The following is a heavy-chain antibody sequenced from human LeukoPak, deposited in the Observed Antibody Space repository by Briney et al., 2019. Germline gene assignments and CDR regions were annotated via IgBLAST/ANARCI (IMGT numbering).Heavy chain of an antibody. D-gene: IGHD2-21*01. V-gene: IGHV3-48*02. J-gene: IGHJ4*02. CDR2: ISTTGTTI. Sequence: GGSLRLSCAASGFTFSAYHINWVRQAPGKGLEWISCISTTGTTIHYADSVKGRFAISRDNAKSSLYLQMNSLRDEDTAVYYCARVWQDYSGVDYWGQGTLVTVSS. CDR1: GFTFSAYH. CDR3: ARVWQDYSGVDY.